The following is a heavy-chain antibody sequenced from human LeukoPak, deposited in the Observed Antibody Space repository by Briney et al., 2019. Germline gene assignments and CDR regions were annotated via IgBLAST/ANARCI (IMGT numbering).Heavy chain of an antibody. D-gene: IGHD2-15*01. CDR3: ARTDIYCSGGSCYSTGFDY. V-gene: IGHV1-18*01. J-gene: IGHJ4*02. CDR1: GYTFTSYG. Sequence: GASVKVSCKASGYTFTSYGISWVRQAPGQGLEWMGWISAYNGNTNYAQKLQGRVTMTTDTSTSTAYMELRSLRSDDTAVYYCARTDIYCSGGSCYSTGFDYWGQGTLVTVSS. CDR2: ISAYNGNT.